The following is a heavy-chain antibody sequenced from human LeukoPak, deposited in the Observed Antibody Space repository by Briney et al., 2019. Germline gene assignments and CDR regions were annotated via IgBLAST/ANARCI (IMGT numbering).Heavy chain of an antibody. V-gene: IGHV3-48*03. CDR1: GFTFSSYE. J-gene: IGHJ4*02. Sequence: PGGSLRLSCAASGFTFSSYEMNWVRQAPGKGLEWVSYISSSGSTIYYADSVKGRFTISRDNAKNSLYLQMNSLRAEDTAVYYGAREEGAVAGTETGFDYWGQGTLVTVSS. CDR3: AREEGAVAGTETGFDY. CDR2: ISSSGSTI. D-gene: IGHD6-19*01.